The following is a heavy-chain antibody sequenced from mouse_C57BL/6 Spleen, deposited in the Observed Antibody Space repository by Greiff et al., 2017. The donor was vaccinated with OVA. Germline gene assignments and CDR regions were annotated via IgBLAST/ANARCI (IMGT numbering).Heavy chain of an antibody. CDR3: ARQGYYGSREAWFAY. CDR2: ISGGGGNT. D-gene: IGHD1-1*01. CDR1: GFTFSSYT. J-gene: IGHJ3*01. V-gene: IGHV5-9*01. Sequence: EVKLVESGGGLVKPGGSLKLSCAASGFTFSSYTMSWVRQTPEKRLEWVATISGGGGNTYYPDSVKGRFTISRDNAKNTLYLQMSSLRSEDTALYYCARQGYYGSREAWFAYWGQGTLVTVSA.